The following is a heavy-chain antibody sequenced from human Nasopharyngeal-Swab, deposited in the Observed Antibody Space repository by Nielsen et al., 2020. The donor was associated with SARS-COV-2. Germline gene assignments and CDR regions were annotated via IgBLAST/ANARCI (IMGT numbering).Heavy chain of an antibody. CDR3: VKTSDCSSTSCYTLFDY. D-gene: IGHD2-2*02. CDR2: ISSNGGST. J-gene: IGHJ4*02. Sequence: GESLKISCSASGFTFSSYAMHWVRQAPGKGLEYVSAISSNGGSTYYADSVKGRFTISRDNSKNTLYPQMSSLRAEDTAVYYCVKTSDCSSTSCYTLFDYWGQGTLVTVSS. V-gene: IGHV3-64D*09. CDR1: GFTFSSYA.